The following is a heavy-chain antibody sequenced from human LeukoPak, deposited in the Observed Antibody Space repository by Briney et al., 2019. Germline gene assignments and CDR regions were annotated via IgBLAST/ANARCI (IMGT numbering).Heavy chain of an antibody. V-gene: IGHV4-34*01. CDR3: ARSARRDGYTHGS. CDR1: GGSFSGYY. J-gene: IGHJ4*02. Sequence: SETLSLTCAVYGGSFSGYYWSWIRQPPGKGLEWIGEINHSGSTNYNPSLKSRVTIPVDTSKNQFSLKLSSVTAADTAVYYCARSARRDGYTHGSWGQGTLVTVSS. D-gene: IGHD5-24*01. CDR2: INHSGST.